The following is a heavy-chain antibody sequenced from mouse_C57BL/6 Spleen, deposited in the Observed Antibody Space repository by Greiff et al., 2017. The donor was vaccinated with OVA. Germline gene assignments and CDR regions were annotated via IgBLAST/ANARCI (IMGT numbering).Heavy chain of an antibody. Sequence: VQLKESGPGLVQPSQSLSIPCTVSGFSLTSYGVHWVRQSPGKGLEWLGVIWSGGSTDYNAAFISRLSIRKDNSKSQVFFKRTSQKADYTSIYYWARNMELTGTTGFAYWGQGTLVTVSA. CDR1: GFSLTSYG. CDR2: IWSGGST. V-gene: IGHV2-2*01. CDR3: ARNMELTGTTGFAY. J-gene: IGHJ3*01. D-gene: IGHD4-1*01.